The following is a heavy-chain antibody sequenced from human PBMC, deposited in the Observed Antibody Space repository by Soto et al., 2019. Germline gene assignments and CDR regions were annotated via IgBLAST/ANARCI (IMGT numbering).Heavy chain of an antibody. CDR2: IYRSGAT. D-gene: IGHD3-9*01. CDR3: VSHTSYDILTAFDY. Sequence: QVPLQETGPGLVEPSGTLSLTCGVSGGSVSSSKWWSWVRQPPGKGLEWIGEIYRSGATNYSPSLLRRVTISLDRSKNHVSLRLTSLTAADTAVYYCVSHTSYDILTAFDYWGQGTLVTVSS. CDR1: GGSVSSSKW. V-gene: IGHV4-4*02. J-gene: IGHJ4*02.